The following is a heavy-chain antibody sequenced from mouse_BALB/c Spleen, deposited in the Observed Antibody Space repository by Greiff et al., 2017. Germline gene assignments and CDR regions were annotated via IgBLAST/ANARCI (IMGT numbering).Heavy chain of an antibody. CDR3: ARRELGDY. CDR2: IYPGGGYT. D-gene: IGHD1-3*01. Sequence: VHLVESGAELVRPGTSVKISCKASGYTFTNYWLGWVKQRPGHGLEWIGDIYPGGGYTNYNEKFKGKATLTADTSSSTAYMQLSSLTSEDSAVYFCARRELGDYWGQGTSVTVSS. V-gene: IGHV1-63*02. CDR1: GYTFTNYW. J-gene: IGHJ4*01.